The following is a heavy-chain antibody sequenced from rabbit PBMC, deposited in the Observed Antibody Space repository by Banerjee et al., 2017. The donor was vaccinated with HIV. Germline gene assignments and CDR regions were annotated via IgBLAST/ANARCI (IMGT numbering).Heavy chain of an antibody. CDR1: GFDFSNYYM. CDR2: IDNGSGSA. Sequence: QEQLEESGGGLVQPGGSLTLSCKASGFDFSNYYMSWVRQAPGKGLEWIGCIDNGSGSAYYANWAKGRFTISKPSSTTMTLQMTSLTAADTATYFCARDYVGASDYNLWGQGTLVTVS. CDR3: ARDYVGASDYNL. J-gene: IGHJ4*01. V-gene: IGHV1S45*01. D-gene: IGHD8-1*01.